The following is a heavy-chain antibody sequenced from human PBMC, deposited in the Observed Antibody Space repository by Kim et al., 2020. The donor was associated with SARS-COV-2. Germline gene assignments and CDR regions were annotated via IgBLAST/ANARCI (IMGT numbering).Heavy chain of an antibody. V-gene: IGHV3-11*03. J-gene: IGHJ4*02. D-gene: IGHD6-13*01. Sequence: ADSVKGRFTISRDNAKNSLYLQMNSLRAEDTAVYYCARPIYSSSWYDFDYWGQGTLVTVSS. CDR3: ARPIYSSSWYDFDY.